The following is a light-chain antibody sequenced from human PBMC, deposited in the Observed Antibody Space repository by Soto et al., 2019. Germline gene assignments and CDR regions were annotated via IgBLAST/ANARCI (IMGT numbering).Light chain of an antibody. CDR1: KLGDKY. CDR3: QAWDSSTVV. CDR2: QDT. J-gene: IGLJ2*01. V-gene: IGLV3-1*01. Sequence: SYELTQPPSVSVSPGQTDSITCSGDKLGDKYVCWYQQKPGQSPVLVIYQDTKRPSGIPERFSGSNSGNTATLTVSGTQAMDEADYYCQAWDSSTVVFGGGTKLTVL.